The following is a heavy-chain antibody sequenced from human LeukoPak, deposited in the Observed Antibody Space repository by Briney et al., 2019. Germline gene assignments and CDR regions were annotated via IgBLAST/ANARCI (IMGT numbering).Heavy chain of an antibody. CDR1: GGTFSSYA. J-gene: IGHJ5*02. CDR2: IIPILGIA. D-gene: IGHD3-10*01. Sequence: SVKVSCKASGGTFSSYAISWVRQAPGQGLEWMGRIIPILGIANYAQKFQGGVTITADKSTSTAYMELSSLRSEDTAVYYCASSITMVRGVYNWFDPWGQGTLVTVSS. V-gene: IGHV1-69*04. CDR3: ASSITMVRGVYNWFDP.